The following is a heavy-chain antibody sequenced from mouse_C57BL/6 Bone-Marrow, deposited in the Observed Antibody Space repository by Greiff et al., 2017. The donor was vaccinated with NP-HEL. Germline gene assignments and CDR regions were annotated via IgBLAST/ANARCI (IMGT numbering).Heavy chain of an antibody. CDR1: GYSFTGYY. Sequence: EVMLVESGPELVKPGASVKISCKASGYSFTGYYMHWVKQSSEKSLEWIGEINPSTGGTSYNQKFKGKATLTVDKSSSTAYMQLKSLTSEDSAVYYCAREEGYGSIDYWGQGTTLTVSS. CDR3: AREEGYGSIDY. D-gene: IGHD1-1*01. J-gene: IGHJ2*01. CDR2: INPSTGGT. V-gene: IGHV1-43*01.